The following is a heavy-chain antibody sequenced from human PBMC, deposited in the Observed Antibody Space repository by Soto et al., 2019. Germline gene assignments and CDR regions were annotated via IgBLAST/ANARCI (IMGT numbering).Heavy chain of an antibody. Sequence: DVQLVESGGGLVQPGRSLRLSCRGSGFTLDDYAMHWVRQAPGKGLEWVSGIDWNSDNIAYADSVKCRFTISRDYTNNSLYLQMNNLRAEDTALYYCAKSQGFSLVRRISPYMDVWGKGTTVTVFS. CDR3: AKSQGFSLVRRISPYMDV. CDR2: IDWNSDNI. V-gene: IGHV3-9*01. D-gene: IGHD3-10*01. J-gene: IGHJ6*03. CDR1: GFTLDDYA.